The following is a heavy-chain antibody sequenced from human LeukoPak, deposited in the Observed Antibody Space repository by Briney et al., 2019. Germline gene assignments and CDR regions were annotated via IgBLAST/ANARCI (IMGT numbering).Heavy chain of an antibody. CDR3: ARGRLPEQLVFLGY. Sequence: ASVKVSCKASGYTFTSYDINWVRQATGQGLEWMGWMNPNSGNTGYAQKFQGRVTMTRNTSISTAYMELSSLRSEDTAVYYCARGRLPEQLVFLGYWGQGTLVTVSS. CDR2: MNPNSGNT. J-gene: IGHJ4*02. V-gene: IGHV1-8*01. D-gene: IGHD6-13*01. CDR1: GYTFTSYD.